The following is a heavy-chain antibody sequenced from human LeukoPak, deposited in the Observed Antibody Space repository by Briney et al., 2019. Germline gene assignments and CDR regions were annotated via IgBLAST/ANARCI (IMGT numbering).Heavy chain of an antibody. CDR1: GYTFTSYD. J-gene: IGHJ4*02. D-gene: IGHD5-18*01. V-gene: IGHV1-8*03. CDR2: MNPNSGNT. CDR3: AGDRQLWTFDY. Sequence: ASVKVSCKASGYTFTSYDINWVRQATGQGLEWMGWMNPNSGNTGYAQKFQGRVTITRNTSISTAYMELSSLRSEDTAVYYCAGDRQLWTFDYWGQGTLVTVSS.